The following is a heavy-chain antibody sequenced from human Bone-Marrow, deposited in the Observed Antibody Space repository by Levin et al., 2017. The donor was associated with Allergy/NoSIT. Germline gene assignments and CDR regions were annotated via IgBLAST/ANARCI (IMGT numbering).Heavy chain of an antibody. CDR3: VRMFKMEYCRGGGCYDWYFDL. CDR1: GGSIISGSHY. CDR2: ISYRGST. J-gene: IGHJ2*01. D-gene: IGHD2-15*01. V-gene: IGHV4-39*01. Sequence: KPSETLSLKCTVSGGSIISGSHYWGWIRQPPGKGLEWIGSISYRGSTYYNSSLRDRVTISVDTPKNEFSLKLTSSVTAADTAIYYCVRMFKMEYCRGGGCYDWYFDLWGRGSLVTVSS.